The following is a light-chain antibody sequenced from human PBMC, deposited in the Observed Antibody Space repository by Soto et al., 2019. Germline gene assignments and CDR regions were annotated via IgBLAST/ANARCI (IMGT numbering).Light chain of an antibody. Sequence: DIVMTQTPLSLSVTPGQPASISCKSSQTLLRSDGKNYMYWYLQKPGQPPQLLISEVSNRFSGVQEKFRASGSGTVFPLKISGVEAEVFGFYYCFQPNRFPYSFGRGPNLDFK. CDR2: EVS. CDR1: QTLLRSDGKNY. CDR3: FQPNRFPYS. V-gene: IGKV2D-29*01. J-gene: IGKJ2*01.